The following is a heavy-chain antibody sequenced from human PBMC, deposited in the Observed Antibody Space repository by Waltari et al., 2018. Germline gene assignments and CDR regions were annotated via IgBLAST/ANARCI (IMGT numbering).Heavy chain of an antibody. V-gene: IGHV1-69*01. J-gene: IGHJ3*02. CDR2: IIPIFGTA. Sequence: QVQLVQSGAEVKKPGSSVKVSCKASGGTFSSSATRWVRQAPGQGLEGTGGIIPIFGTANYAQKFQGRVTITADESTSTAYMELSSLRSEDTAVYYCARDGGPYYYDSSGYIDAFDIWGQGTMVTVSS. CDR1: GGTFSSSA. D-gene: IGHD3-22*01. CDR3: ARDGGPYYYDSSGYIDAFDI.